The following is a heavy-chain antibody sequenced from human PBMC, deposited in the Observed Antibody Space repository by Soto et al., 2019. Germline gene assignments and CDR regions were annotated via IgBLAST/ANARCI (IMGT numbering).Heavy chain of an antibody. CDR1: GASISSYY. J-gene: IGHJ5*02. Sequence: SETLSLTCTVCGASISSYYWSWIRQPPGKGLELIGYIYDSGSTHYNPSLKSRVTISVDTSKNQFSLKLSSVTAADTAVYYCARGYSSSSWFDPWGQGTLVTVSS. CDR2: IYDSGST. D-gene: IGHD6-13*01. V-gene: IGHV4-59*01. CDR3: ARGYSSSSWFDP.